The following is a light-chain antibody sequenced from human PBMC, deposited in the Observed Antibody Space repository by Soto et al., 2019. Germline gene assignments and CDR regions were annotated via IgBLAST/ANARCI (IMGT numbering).Light chain of an antibody. Sequence: QSVLTQPASVSGSPGQSITISCTGTSSDVGGYNYVSWYQHHPGKAPKLMIYDVNYRPSGVSNRFSGSKSGNTASLTVSGLQAEDEADYYCSSYTSSSTWVFGGGTQLTV. V-gene: IGLV2-14*03. J-gene: IGLJ3*02. CDR3: SSYTSSSTWV. CDR1: SSDVGGYNY. CDR2: DVN.